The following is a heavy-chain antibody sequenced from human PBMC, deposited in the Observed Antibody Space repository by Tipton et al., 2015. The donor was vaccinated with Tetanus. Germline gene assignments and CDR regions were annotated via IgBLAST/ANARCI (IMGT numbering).Heavy chain of an antibody. CDR2: IYYSGII. CDR3: ARERGGNSVGYFAL. Sequence: TLSLTCIVSGGSISSGGYYWSWIRQTPGKGLEWIGDIYYSGIISYNPSLKGRVSISVESSTQFSLELTSVTAADTAVYFCARERGGNSVGYFALWGRGAPVTVSS. V-gene: IGHV4-30-4*08. D-gene: IGHD4-23*01. J-gene: IGHJ2*01. CDR1: GGSISSGGYY.